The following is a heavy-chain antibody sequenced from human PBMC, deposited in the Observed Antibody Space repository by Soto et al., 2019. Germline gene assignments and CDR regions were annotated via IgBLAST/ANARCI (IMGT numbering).Heavy chain of an antibody. CDR2: IYPDDSDT. Sequence: GESLKISCKGSGYSFTAYWIGWVRHMPGKGLEWMAIIYPDDSDTKYSSSFQGQVTISADKSISTAYLQWSSLKASDTAMYYCVRLNFNQAWTNGIYPCCQGAAVTISA. CDR3: VRLNFNQAWTNGIYP. CDR1: GYSFTAYW. V-gene: IGHV5-51*01. D-gene: IGHD1-1*01. J-gene: IGHJ5*02.